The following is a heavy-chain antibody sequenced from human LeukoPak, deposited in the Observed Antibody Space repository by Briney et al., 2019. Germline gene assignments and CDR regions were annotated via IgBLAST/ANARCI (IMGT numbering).Heavy chain of an antibody. CDR1: GFTVSSNY. V-gene: IGHV3-53*01. CDR3: ARIREQQYFDY. CDR2: IYSGGST. D-gene: IGHD6-13*01. J-gene: IGHJ4*02. Sequence: GGSLRLSCAASGFTVSSNYMSWDRQAPGKGLEWVSVIYSGGSTYYADSVKGRFTISRDNSKNTLYLQMNSLRAEDTAVYYCARIREQQYFDYWGQGTLVTVSS.